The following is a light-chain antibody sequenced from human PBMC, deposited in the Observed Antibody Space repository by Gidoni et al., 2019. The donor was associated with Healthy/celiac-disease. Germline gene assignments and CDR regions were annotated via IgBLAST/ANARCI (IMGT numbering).Light chain of an antibody. CDR3: QQYGRT. V-gene: IGKV3-20*01. J-gene: IGKJ2*01. CDR1: QSVSSSY. CDR2: GAS. Sequence: ESVLTQSPGTLSLSPGERATLSCRASQSVSSSYLAWYQQKPGQAPRLLIYGASSRAACIPDRFSGSGSGTDFTITISRRETEDFAVYYCQQYGRTFGQGTKLEIK.